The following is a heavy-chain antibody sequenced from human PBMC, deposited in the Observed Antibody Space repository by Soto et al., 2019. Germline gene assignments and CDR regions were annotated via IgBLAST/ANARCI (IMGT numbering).Heavy chain of an antibody. J-gene: IGHJ4*02. D-gene: IGHD4-17*01. V-gene: IGHV4-31*03. Sequence: QVQLQESGPGLVKPSRTLSLTCTVSGGSISSGGYYWSWIRQHPGKGLEWIGYIYYSGSTYYNPSLKSRVTISVDTSKNQFSLKLSSVTAADTAVYYCARVNTVVTPVVFDYWGQGTLVTVSS. CDR1: GGSISSGGYY. CDR2: IYYSGST. CDR3: ARVNTVVTPVVFDY.